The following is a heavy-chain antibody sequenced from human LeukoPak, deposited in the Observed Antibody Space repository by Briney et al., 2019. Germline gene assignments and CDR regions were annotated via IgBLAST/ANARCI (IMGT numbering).Heavy chain of an antibody. D-gene: IGHD2-15*01. Sequence: PGGSLRLSCAASGFIFSNYAMTWVRQAPGKGLQWVSTITSGGNTYYADSVKGRFTISRDNSKSTLYLQMNSLRAEDTAVYYCAKYCSGGNCYSGLYWGQGTLVTVSS. J-gene: IGHJ4*02. CDR1: GFIFSNYA. V-gene: IGHV3-23*01. CDR3: AKYCSGGNCYSGLY. CDR2: ITSGGNT.